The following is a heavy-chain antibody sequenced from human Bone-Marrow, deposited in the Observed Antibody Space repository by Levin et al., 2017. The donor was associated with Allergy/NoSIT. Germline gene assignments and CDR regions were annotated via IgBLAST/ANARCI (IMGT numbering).Heavy chain of an antibody. V-gene: IGHV3-23*01. Sequence: GESLKISCAASGFTFRRYGMSWVRQAPGKGLEWVSALSGSGGSTYYADSVKGRFPASRDNCKNTLYLQLNILIVEDTAVDLCAIDRGWYGDAFDTWGQGTMVTVSS. CDR2: LSGSGGST. J-gene: IGHJ3*02. D-gene: IGHD6-19*01. CDR1: GFTFRRYG. CDR3: AIDRGWYGDAFDT.